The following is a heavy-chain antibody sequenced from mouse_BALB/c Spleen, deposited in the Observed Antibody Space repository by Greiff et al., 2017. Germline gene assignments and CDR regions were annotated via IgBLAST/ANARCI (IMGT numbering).Heavy chain of an antibody. V-gene: IGHV1-84*02. Sequence: QVQLQQSGPELVKPGASVKISCKASGYTFTDYYINWVKQKPGQGLEWIGWIYPGSGNTKYNEQFKGKATLTVDTSSSTAYMQLSSLTSEDTAVYFCARRDYGSSYDYWGQGTTLTVSS. CDR3: ARRDYGSSYDY. CDR1: GYTFTDYY. D-gene: IGHD1-1*01. CDR2: IYPGSGNT. J-gene: IGHJ2*01.